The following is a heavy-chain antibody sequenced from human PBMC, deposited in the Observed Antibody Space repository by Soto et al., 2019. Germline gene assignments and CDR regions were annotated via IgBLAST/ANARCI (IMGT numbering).Heavy chain of an antibody. CDR3: ARDSYESGAFDI. J-gene: IGHJ3*02. CDR2: ISSSSSYI. V-gene: IGHV3-21*01. D-gene: IGHD5-18*01. CDR1: GFTFSSYS. Sequence: EVQLVESGGGLVKPGGSLRLSCAASGFTFSSYSMNWVRQAPGKGLEWVSSISSSSSYIYYADSVKGRFTISRDNAKNSLYRQMNSVRAEDTAVYYCARDSYESGAFDIWGQGTMVTVSS.